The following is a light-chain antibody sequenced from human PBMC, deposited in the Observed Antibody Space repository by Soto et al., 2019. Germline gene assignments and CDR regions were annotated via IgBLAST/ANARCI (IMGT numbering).Light chain of an antibody. V-gene: IGKV1-5*01. Sequence: IQMTQSPSTLSASVGDRVTITCRASQSMNDWLAWYQQKPGKAPKVLIYDASSLQSGVPSMFSGSGSGTEFTLTIDSLQPDDVATYYCLRYNAFSQTFGQGTKVEI. CDR2: DAS. CDR1: QSMNDW. CDR3: LRYNAFSQT. J-gene: IGKJ1*01.